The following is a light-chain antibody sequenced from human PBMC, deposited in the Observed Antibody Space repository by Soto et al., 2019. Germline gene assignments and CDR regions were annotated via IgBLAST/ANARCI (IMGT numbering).Light chain of an antibody. CDR2: GAS. CDR3: QQYNSYSWT. Sequence: DIQMTQSPPSLSASVGDRVTITCRASENIRFYLSWYYQKTGKAPELLVYGASSLQSGVPSRFSGSGSGTEFTLTISSLQPDDFATYYCQQYNSYSWTFGQGTKVEIK. J-gene: IGKJ1*01. V-gene: IGKV1-5*01. CDR1: ENIRFY.